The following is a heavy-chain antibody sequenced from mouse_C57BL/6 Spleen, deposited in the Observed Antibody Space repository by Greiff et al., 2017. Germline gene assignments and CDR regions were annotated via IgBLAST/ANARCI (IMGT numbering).Heavy chain of an antibody. CDR3: ARSDYGSKSAYFDD. CDR2: IDPSDSYT. Sequence: VQLQQSGAELVRPGTSVKLSCKASGYTFTSYWMHWVKQRPGQGLEWIGLIDPSDSYTTYTQKFKGKAPLTVDTSSSTAYMQRSSLTSEDSAVYYCARSDYGSKSAYFDDWGQGTTLTVSS. V-gene: IGHV1-59*01. D-gene: IGHD1-1*01. J-gene: IGHJ2*01. CDR1: GYTFTSYW.